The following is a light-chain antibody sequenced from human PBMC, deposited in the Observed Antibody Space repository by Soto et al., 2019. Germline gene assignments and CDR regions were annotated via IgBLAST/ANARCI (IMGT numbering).Light chain of an antibody. J-gene: IGLJ1*01. CDR3: SSYTSSSTPPYV. CDR2: DVS. V-gene: IGLV2-14*01. CDR1: SSDVGGYNY. Sequence: QSALTQPASVSGSPGQSITISCTGTSSDVGGYNYVSWYQQHPGKAPKLMIYDVSNRPSGVSNRFSGSKSGNTASLTISGLQAEDDADYYCSSYTSSSTPPYVFGTGTKLTVL.